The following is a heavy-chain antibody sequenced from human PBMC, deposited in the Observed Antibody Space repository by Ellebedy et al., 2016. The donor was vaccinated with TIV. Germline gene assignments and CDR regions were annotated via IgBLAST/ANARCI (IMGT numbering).Heavy chain of an antibody. V-gene: IGHV3-11*06. Sequence: PGGSLRLSCAASGFSFSDYYMSWIRQVPGTGLEWLSYIISSGSDTNYADSVKGRFTISRDNAKNSMYLEMNSLKVEDTAVYYCARGQAVAGSHFDYWGQGTLVTVSS. D-gene: IGHD6-19*01. CDR2: IISSGSDT. CDR1: GFSFSDYY. CDR3: ARGQAVAGSHFDY. J-gene: IGHJ4*02.